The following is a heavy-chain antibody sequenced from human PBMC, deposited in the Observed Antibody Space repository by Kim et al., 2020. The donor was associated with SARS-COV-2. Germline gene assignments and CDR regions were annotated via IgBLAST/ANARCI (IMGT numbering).Heavy chain of an antibody. Sequence: AVKVSCKASGCTFSSYAISWVRQAPGQGLEWMGGIIPIFGTANYAQKFQGRVTITPNKSTSTAYMELSSLKSEDTAVYYCARGRYYDILSGYYPNWGQGTLVTVS. CDR1: GCTFSSYA. V-gene: IGHV1-69*06. D-gene: IGHD3-9*01. CDR3: ARGRYYDILSGYYPN. CDR2: IIPIFGTA. J-gene: IGHJ4*02.